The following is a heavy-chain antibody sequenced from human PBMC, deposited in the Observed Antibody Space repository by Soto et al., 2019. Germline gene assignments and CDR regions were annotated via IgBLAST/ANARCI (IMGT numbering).Heavy chain of an antibody. J-gene: IGHJ4*02. V-gene: IGHV4-31*03. CDR1: VISISSVFYY. Sequence: PSDTLSLTCTFSVISISSVFYYLSFIRQHPGKGLEWIGYIYYSGSTYYNPSLKSRVTISVDTSKNQFSLKLSSVTDAETAVYYCARGIEDNYFWVLWGEATLVPVSS. CDR2: IYYSGST. CDR3: ARGIEDNYFWVL. D-gene: IGHD3-3*01.